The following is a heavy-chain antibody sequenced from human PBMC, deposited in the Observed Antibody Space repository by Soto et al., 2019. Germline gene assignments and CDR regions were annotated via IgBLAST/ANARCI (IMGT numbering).Heavy chain of an antibody. CDR1: GFTFSSYW. D-gene: IGHD5-18*01. CDR3: ARGDGDHDDGNGYLGRH. V-gene: IGHV3-74*01. J-gene: IGHJ4*02. Sequence: EVQLVESGGGLVHLGGSLRLSCAASGFTFSSYWMPWVRQAPGKGLVWVSRIKSDGSGTYYADSVEGRFTISIDNAHHTLYLQMNSLRAEDTAVYYCARGDGDHDDGNGYLGRHWGQGTLVTVSS. CDR2: IKSDGSGT.